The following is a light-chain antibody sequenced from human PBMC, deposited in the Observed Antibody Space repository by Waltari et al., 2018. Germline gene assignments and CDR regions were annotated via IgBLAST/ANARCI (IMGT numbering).Light chain of an antibody. CDR2: AAS. CDR1: QSISSY. Sequence: DIQMTQSPSSLSASVGDRVTITCRASQSISSYLNWYQQKPGKAPKLLIYAASSLQSGVPSRFSGSGSGTDFTLTISGLQPEDFAIYYCQQSYSSPRGFTFGQGTKLEIK. J-gene: IGKJ2*01. V-gene: IGKV1-39*01. CDR3: QQSYSSPRGFT.